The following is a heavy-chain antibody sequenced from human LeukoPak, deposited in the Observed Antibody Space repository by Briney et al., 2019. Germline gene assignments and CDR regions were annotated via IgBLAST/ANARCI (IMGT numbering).Heavy chain of an antibody. CDR1: GGSLSSSSYY. CDR3: ARVQVPYCSSPSCSETYWFDP. V-gene: IGHV4-39*01. D-gene: IGHD2-2*01. CDR2: IYYSGST. J-gene: IGHJ5*02. Sequence: SETLSLTCTVSGGSLSSSSYYWGWIRQPPGKGLEWLGSIYYSGSTYYNPSLKSRVTISVDTSKNQFSLKLSSVTAADTAVYYCARVQVPYCSSPSCSETYWFDPWGQGTLVTVSS.